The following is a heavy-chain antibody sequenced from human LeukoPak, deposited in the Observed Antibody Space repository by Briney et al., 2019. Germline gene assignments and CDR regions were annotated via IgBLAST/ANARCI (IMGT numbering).Heavy chain of an antibody. J-gene: IGHJ4*02. CDR2: ISSSGTNI. CDR1: AFTFSSYA. V-gene: IGHV3-21*01. Sequence: GGSLRLSCAASAFTFSSYAIHWVRQATGKGLEWVSSISSSGTNIYYADSVKGRFTISRDNAKNSLYLQMNSLRAEDTAVYYCASQGGFDDWGQGTLVTVSS. D-gene: IGHD3-16*01. CDR3: ASQGGFDD.